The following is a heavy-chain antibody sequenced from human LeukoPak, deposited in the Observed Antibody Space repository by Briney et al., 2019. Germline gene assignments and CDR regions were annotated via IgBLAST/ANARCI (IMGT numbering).Heavy chain of an antibody. D-gene: IGHD6-13*01. V-gene: IGHV4-59*08. CDR2: IYFSGST. CDR3: ARYRRSGSSSTHDY. CDR1: GGSISSYY. J-gene: IGHJ4*02. Sequence: SETLSLTCTVSGGSISSYYWSWIRQPPGKGLEWIGYIYFSGSTNYNPSLKGRVTISVDTSKNQFSLKLSSVTAADTAVYYCARYRRSGSSSTHDYWGQGTLVTVSS.